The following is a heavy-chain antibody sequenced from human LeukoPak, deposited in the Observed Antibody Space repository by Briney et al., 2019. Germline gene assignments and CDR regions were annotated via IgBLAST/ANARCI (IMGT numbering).Heavy chain of an antibody. CDR2: INYSGST. CDR3: ARGRGSSWFHRLLDY. CDR1: GGSFSGYY. V-gene: IGHV4-34*01. D-gene: IGHD6-13*01. Sequence: SETLSLTCAVYGGSFSGYYWSWIRQPPGKGLEWIGEINYSGSTNYNPSLKSRVTISVDTSKNQFSLKLSSVTAADTAVYYCARGRGSSWFHRLLDYWGQGTLVTVSS. J-gene: IGHJ4*02.